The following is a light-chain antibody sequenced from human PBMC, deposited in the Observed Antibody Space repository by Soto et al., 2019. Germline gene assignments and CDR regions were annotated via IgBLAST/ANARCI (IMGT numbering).Light chain of an antibody. CDR3: QVWDTSTDHWV. J-gene: IGLJ3*02. Sequence: SYELTQPPSVSVAPGQAARITCGGNNIGSKSVHWYQQKPGQAPVLVVYDNSDRPSGIPERFSGSKSGNTAILTITRVEAGDEADHYCQVWDTSTDHWVFGGGTKVTVL. V-gene: IGLV3-21*02. CDR1: NIGSKS. CDR2: DNS.